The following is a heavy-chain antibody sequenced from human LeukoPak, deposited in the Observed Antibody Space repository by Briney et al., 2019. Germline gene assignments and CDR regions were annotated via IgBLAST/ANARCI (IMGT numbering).Heavy chain of an antibody. Sequence: QSGRSLRLSCAASGFTFSSYAMHWVRQAPGKGLEWVAVISYDGSNKYYADSVKGRFTISRDNSKNTLYLQMNSLRAEDTAVYYCARTPTVTTLWWFDPWGQGTLVTVSS. D-gene: IGHD4-17*01. CDR2: ISYDGSNK. CDR3: ARTPTVTTLWWFDP. J-gene: IGHJ5*02. CDR1: GFTFSSYA. V-gene: IGHV3-30-3*01.